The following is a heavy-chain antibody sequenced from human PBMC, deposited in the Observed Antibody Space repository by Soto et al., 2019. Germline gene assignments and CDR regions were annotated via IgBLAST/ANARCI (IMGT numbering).Heavy chain of an antibody. CDR2: ISSSSSTI. V-gene: IGHV3-48*01. D-gene: IGHD6-13*01. CDR3: AREKIAAAGRYYYYGMEV. J-gene: IGHJ6*02. CDR1: GFTFSSYS. Sequence: GGSLRLSCAASGFTFSSYSMNWVRQAPGKGLEWVSYISSSSSTIYYADSVKGRFTISRDNAKNSLYLQMNSLRAEDTAVYCCAREKIAAAGRYYYYGMEVWGQGTTVTVSS.